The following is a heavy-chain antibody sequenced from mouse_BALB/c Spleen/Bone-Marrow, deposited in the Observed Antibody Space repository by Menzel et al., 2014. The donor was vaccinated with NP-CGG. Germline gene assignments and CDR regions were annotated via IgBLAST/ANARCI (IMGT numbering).Heavy chain of an antibody. CDR2: IYPGDGDT. Sequence: VKPMESGAELVRPGSSVKISCKASGYAFSAYWMNWVKQRPGQGLEWIGQIYPGDGDTNYNGKFKGKATLTADKSSSTAYMQLSSLTSEDSAVYSCTRSTATFDYWGQGTTLTVSS. V-gene: IGHV1-80*01. CDR3: TRSTATFDY. J-gene: IGHJ2*01. D-gene: IGHD1-2*01. CDR1: GYAFSAYW.